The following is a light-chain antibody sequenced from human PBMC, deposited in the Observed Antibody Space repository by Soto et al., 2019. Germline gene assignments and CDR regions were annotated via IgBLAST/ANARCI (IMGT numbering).Light chain of an antibody. CDR2: GAS. V-gene: IGKV3-20*01. CDR1: QSVDSRF. CDR3: QQYDSSVT. Sequence: EIVLTQSPGSLSLSPGERATLSCRASQSVDSRFFAWYQQRPGQAPRLLIYGASRRATGIPDRFTGSGSGTDFTLTIIGLEPEDFALYYCQQYDSSVTFGLGTKVEIK. J-gene: IGKJ1*01.